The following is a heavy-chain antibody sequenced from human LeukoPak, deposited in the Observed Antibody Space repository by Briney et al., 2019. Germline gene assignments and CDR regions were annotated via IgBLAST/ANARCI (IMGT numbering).Heavy chain of an antibody. J-gene: IGHJ4*02. V-gene: IGHV3-11*01. D-gene: IGHD3-10*01. Sequence: RGSLRLSCAASGFTFSDYYMSWIRQAAGKGLEWVSYISSSCSAVYYTHSLKGRFTISRDNAKNQLYLKMNSLRAEDTAMYYCAQYKLGESNYFWGQGNLVTVSS. CDR3: AQYKLGESNYF. CDR1: GFTFSDYY. CDR2: ISSSCSAV.